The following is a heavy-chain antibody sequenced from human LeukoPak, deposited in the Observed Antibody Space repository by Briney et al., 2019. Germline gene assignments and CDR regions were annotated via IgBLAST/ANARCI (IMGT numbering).Heavy chain of an antibody. Sequence: GGYLRLSCAASGFTFDDYAMHWVRQAPGKGLEWVSGISWNSGSIGYADSVKGRFTISRDNAKNSLYLQMNSLRAEDTALYYCAKDGGLTTRSYDSSGYLDYWGQGTLVTVSS. V-gene: IGHV3-9*01. J-gene: IGHJ4*02. CDR2: ISWNSGSI. CDR3: AKDGGLTTRSYDSSGYLDY. D-gene: IGHD3-22*01. CDR1: GFTFDDYA.